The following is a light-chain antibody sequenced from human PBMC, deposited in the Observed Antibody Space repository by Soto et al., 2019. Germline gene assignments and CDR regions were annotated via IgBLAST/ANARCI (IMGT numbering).Light chain of an antibody. Sequence: EIVLTQTPGTLSLSPGERATLSCRASQSVTSSHLAWYQQTPGQAPSLLIYGASTRATGIPDRFSGSGSDTDFSLTIRRLDPEDFAMYYCLLYFGPDRYTFGPGTKVQIK. V-gene: IGKV3-20*01. CDR1: QSVTSSH. CDR2: GAS. CDR3: LLYFGPDRYT. J-gene: IGKJ2*01.